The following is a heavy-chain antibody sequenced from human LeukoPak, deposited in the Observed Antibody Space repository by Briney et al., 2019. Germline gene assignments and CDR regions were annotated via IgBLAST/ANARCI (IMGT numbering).Heavy chain of an antibody. J-gene: IGHJ4*02. CDR3: ARGVITFGGVIDFDY. Sequence: SETLSLTCTVSGGSISSYYWSWIRQPPGKGLEWIGYIYYSGSTNYNPSLKSRVTISVDTSKNQFSLKLSSVTAADTAVYYCARGVITFGGVIDFDYWGQGTLVTVSS. D-gene: IGHD3-16*02. CDR2: IYYSGST. CDR1: GGSISSYY. V-gene: IGHV4-59*01.